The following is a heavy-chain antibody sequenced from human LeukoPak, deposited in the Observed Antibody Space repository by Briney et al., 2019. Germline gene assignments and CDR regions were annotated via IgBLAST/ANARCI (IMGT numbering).Heavy chain of an antibody. D-gene: IGHD3-10*01. J-gene: IGHJ4*02. CDR2: VRHDSSVI. CDR3: AREWFGELI. V-gene: IGHV3-48*01. CDR1: GFTFNIYS. Sequence: GGSLRLSCAASGFTFNIYSMNWVRQAPGKGLEWISFVRHDSSVIYCADSVRGRFTISRDNAYNSLHLQMNSLRADDTAVYYCAREWFGELIWGKGTLVTVSS.